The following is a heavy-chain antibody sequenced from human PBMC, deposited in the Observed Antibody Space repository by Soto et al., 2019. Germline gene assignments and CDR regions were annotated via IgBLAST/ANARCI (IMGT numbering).Heavy chain of an antibody. D-gene: IGHD2-15*01. CDR2: VSSSGGNS. V-gene: IGHV3-23*01. CDR1: GFTFGSYA. Sequence: EVQLLESGGGLVQPGGSLRLSCAASGFTFGSYAMSWVRQAPGRGLEWVSGVSSSGGNSFYADSVKGRFTISRDDSENMVYLQMNSLRAEDTAVYYCAKSCRFTEDYRGHGTRGTVSS. CDR3: AKSCRFTEDY. J-gene: IGHJ4*01.